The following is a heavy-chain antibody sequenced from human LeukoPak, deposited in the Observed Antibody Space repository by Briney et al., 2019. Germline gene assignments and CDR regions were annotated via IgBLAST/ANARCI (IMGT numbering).Heavy chain of an antibody. CDR3: AKDPGGSYDY. V-gene: IGHV3-23*01. CDR1: GFTLNTHYG. CDR2: ITASCDFT. J-gene: IGHJ4*02. D-gene: IGHD1-26*01. Sequence: GGSLRLSCAASGFTLNTHYGMSWIRQAPGKGLEWVSTITASCDFTNYADSVKGRFTISRDISKNTLYLQMNSLRVEDTAVYYCAKDPGGSYDYWGQGTLVTVSS.